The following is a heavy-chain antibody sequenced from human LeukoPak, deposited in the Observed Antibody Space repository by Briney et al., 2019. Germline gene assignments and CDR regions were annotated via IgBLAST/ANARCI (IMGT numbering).Heavy chain of an antibody. V-gene: IGHV3-23*01. CDR1: GFTFSTYA. Sequence: GGSLRLSCAASGFTFSTYAMIWVRQAPGKGLEWVSVIGGSGSYTYYADSVKGRFTISRDNSKDALYLQMNSLRAEDTAVYYCARDWYDYWGQGTLVTVSS. CDR2: IGGSGSYT. CDR3: ARDWYDY. D-gene: IGHD6-13*01. J-gene: IGHJ4*02.